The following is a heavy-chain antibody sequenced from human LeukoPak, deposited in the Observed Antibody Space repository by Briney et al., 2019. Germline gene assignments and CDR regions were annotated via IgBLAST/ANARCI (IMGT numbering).Heavy chain of an antibody. J-gene: IGHJ4*02. D-gene: IGHD3-10*01. Sequence: GSLRLSCAASGFTFSSYWMSWVRHAPGKGLEWVANIKQDGSEKYYVDSVKGRFTISRDNAKNSLYLQMNSLRAEDTAVYYCARLHDSGSYYKILWGQGTLVTVSS. CDR2: IKQDGSEK. CDR3: ARLHDSGSYYKIL. CDR1: GFTFSSYW. V-gene: IGHV3-7*01.